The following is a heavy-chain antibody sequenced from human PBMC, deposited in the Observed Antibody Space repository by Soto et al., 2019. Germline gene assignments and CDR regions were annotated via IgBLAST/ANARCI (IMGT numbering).Heavy chain of an antibody. J-gene: IGHJ6*02. V-gene: IGHV3-15*01. D-gene: IGHD3-9*01. Sequence: NPGGSLRLSCAASGFTFSNAWMSWVRQAPGKGLEWVGRIKSKTDGGTTDYAAPVKGRFTISRDDSKNTLYLQMNSLKTEDTAVYYCTTIHYDILTGYYGLYGMDVWGQGTTVTVSS. CDR1: GFTFSNAW. CDR2: IKSKTDGGTT. CDR3: TTIHYDILTGYYGLYGMDV.